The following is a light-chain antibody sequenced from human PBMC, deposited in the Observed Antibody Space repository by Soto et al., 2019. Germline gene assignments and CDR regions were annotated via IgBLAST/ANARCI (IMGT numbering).Light chain of an antibody. CDR3: KQFKNYPIT. CDR2: AAS. Sequence: IQLTQSPSSLSASVGDRVTFTCRASEDISSYLVWYQQKPGAAPKLLIYAASALHSGVPSRFSGSVSGTDFTLTISKLHPQDFAVYFCKQFKNYPITFGQGTRLQIK. J-gene: IGKJ5*01. V-gene: IGKV1-9*01. CDR1: EDISSY.